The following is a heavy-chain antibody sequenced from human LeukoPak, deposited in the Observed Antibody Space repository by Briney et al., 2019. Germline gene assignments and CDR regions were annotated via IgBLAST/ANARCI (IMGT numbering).Heavy chain of an antibody. CDR3: ARVSVCSSASCYSLFDY. Sequence: GGSLRLSCAASGFTFSRYYMHWVRRAPGKGLVWVSRINADGSSTNYADSVKGRFTISRDNAKNTLYLQMNSLRAEDTAVYYCARVSVCSSASCYSLFDYWGQGTPVTVSS. D-gene: IGHD2-2*01. CDR1: GFTFSRYY. CDR2: INADGSST. J-gene: IGHJ4*02. V-gene: IGHV3-74*01.